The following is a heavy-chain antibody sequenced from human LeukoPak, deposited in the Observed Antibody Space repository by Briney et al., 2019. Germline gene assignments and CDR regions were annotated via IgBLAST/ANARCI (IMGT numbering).Heavy chain of an antibody. CDR1: GFIFETFE. V-gene: IGHV3-48*03. J-gene: IGHJ4*02. CDR3: ARQTRYCSSTSCDKYYFDY. CDR2: VGGGGGTK. D-gene: IGHD2-2*02. Sequence: GGSLRLSCVASGFIFETFEMNWVRQAPGKGLEWVSGVGGGGGTKYYADSVKGRFTVSRDNAKNSLYLQMNSLRAEDTAVYYCARQTRYCSSTSCDKYYFDYWGQGTLVTVSS.